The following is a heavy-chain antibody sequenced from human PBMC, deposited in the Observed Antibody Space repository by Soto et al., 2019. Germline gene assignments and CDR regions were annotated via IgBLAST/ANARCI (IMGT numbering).Heavy chain of an antibody. CDR2: IHHSGST. V-gene: IGHV4-31*01. J-gene: IGHJ4*02. Sequence: QVQLQESGPGLVKPSQTLSLTCTVSGGSISSGGYYWSWIRQHPGKGLEWMGCIHHSGSTYYNPSLKSPVTISSGSSKNQFFPRVSSKAAADTAVYYCTKRVLFWGQGTLVTGYS. CDR3: TKRVLF. D-gene: IGHD2-8*01. CDR1: GGSISSGGYY.